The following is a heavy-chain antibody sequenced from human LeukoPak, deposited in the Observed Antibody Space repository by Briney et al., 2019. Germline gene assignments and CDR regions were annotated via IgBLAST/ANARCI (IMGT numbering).Heavy chain of an antibody. D-gene: IGHD2-21*01. V-gene: IGHV7-4-1*02. J-gene: IGHJ6*02. CDR3: ARPLFRGYYYGMDV. CDR2: INTNTGNP. CDR1: GYTFTSYA. Sequence: ASVKVSCKASGYTFTSYAMNWVRQAPGQGLEWMGWINTNTGNPTYAQGFTGWFVFSLDTSVSTAYLQISSLKAEDTAVYYCARPLFRGYYYGMDVWGQGTTVTVSS.